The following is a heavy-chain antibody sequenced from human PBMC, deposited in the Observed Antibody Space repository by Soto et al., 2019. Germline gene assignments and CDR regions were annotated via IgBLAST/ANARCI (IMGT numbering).Heavy chain of an antibody. CDR2: ITSDGRST. D-gene: IGHD3-16*01. J-gene: IGHJ4*02. V-gene: IGHV3-74*01. CDR1: GFTVSKYW. Sequence: EVQLVESGGGLVQPGGSLRLSCVASGFTVSKYWMHWVRQAPGKGLVWLSRITSDGRSTSYADAVKGRFTNSRDNANNTVFLQMNSLSADDTAVDYCGERGGFAFWGQGAVFTVSS. CDR3: GERGGFAF.